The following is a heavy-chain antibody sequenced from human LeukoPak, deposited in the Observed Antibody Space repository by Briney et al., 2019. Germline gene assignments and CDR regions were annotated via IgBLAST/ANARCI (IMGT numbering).Heavy chain of an antibody. CDR1: GYTFTGYY. CDR3: ARGVGCSSTSCYEVYYYGMDV. V-gene: IGHV1-2*04. Sequence: ASVKVSCKASGYTFTGYYMHWVRQAPGQGLECMGCINPNSGGTNYAQKFQGWVTMTRDTSISTAYMELSRLRSDDTAVYYCARGVGCSSTSCYEVYYYGMDVWGKGTTVTVSS. J-gene: IGHJ6*04. CDR2: INPNSGGT. D-gene: IGHD2-2*01.